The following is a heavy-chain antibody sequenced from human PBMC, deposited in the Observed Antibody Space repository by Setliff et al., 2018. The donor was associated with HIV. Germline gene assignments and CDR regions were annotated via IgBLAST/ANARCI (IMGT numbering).Heavy chain of an antibody. CDR1: GGSITGGSISTYY. CDR3: AGETALTGDSH. V-gene: IGHV4-61*01. CDR2: IYYTGST. Sequence: PSETLSLTCTVTGGSITGGSISTYYWSWIRQPPGKGLEWIGYIYYTGSTNYNPFLKSRVTISVDTSKNQFSLRLSSVTAADTAVYYCAGETALTGDSHWGQGSQVTVSS. D-gene: IGHD3-10*01. J-gene: IGHJ4*02.